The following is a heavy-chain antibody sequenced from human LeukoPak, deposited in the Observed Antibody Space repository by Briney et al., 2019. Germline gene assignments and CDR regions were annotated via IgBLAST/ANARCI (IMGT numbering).Heavy chain of an antibody. J-gene: IGHJ4*02. CDR1: GFTFSSYA. CDR3: TRGSLPYGDYFDY. D-gene: IGHD4-17*01. V-gene: IGHV3-30-3*01. Sequence: GGSLRLSCAASGFTFSSYAMHWVRQAPGTGLEWVAVISYDGSNKYYADSVKGRFTISRDNSKNTLYLQMNSLRAEDTAVYYCTRGSLPYGDYFDYWGQGTLVTVSS. CDR2: ISYDGSNK.